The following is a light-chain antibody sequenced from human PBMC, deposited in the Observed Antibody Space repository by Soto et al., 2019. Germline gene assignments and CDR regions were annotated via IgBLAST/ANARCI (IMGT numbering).Light chain of an antibody. J-gene: IGKJ3*01. Sequence: DIQMTQSPSSLSASVGDSVTISCRTSQNINKFVNWYQQRPGMAPKVLIYAASSLQSGVPSRFSGSGSGTDFTLTINSLQPEVFATYYGKQSYSPPFPFGPGTKV. CDR3: KQSYSPPFP. CDR2: AAS. V-gene: IGKV1-39*01. CDR1: QNINKF.